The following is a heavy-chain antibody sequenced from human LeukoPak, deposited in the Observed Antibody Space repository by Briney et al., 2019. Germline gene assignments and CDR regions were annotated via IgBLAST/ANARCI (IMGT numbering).Heavy chain of an antibody. V-gene: IGHV1-69*05. D-gene: IGHD1-26*01. CDR2: IIPIFGTA. Sequence: WASVKVSCKASGGTFSSYAISWVRQAPGQGLEWMGGIIPIFGTANYAQKFQGRVTITTDESTSTAYMELSSLRSEDTAVYYCARDLLLGVGATNGRFDPWGQGTLVTVSS. CDR1: GGTFSSYA. J-gene: IGHJ5*02. CDR3: ARDLLLGVGATNGRFDP.